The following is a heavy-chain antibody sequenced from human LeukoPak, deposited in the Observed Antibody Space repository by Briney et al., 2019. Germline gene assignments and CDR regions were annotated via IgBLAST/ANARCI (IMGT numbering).Heavy chain of an antibody. J-gene: IGHJ5*02. CDR2: IYYSGST. V-gene: IGHV4-31*03. CDR1: GGSISSGGYY. D-gene: IGHD2-21*01. Sequence: PSETLSLTCTVSGGSISSGGYYWSWIRQHPGKGLEWIGYIYYSGSTYYSPSLKSRVTISVDTSKNQFSLKLSSVTAADTAVYYCARELWFANAPGSWMDPWGQGTLVTVSA. CDR3: ARELWFANAPGSWMDP.